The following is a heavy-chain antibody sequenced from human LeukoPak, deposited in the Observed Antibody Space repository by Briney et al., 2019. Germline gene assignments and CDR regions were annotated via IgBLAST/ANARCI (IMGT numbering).Heavy chain of an antibody. Sequence: SETLSLTCTVSNDSITSGAYYWTWIRQHPGKGLEWIGYIYYSGSTYYNPSLKSRISMSVDTSKNQFSLKLSSVTAADTAVYYCARHRRGMATDYFDYWGQGTLVTVSS. CDR3: ARHRRGMATDYFDY. D-gene: IGHD5-24*01. J-gene: IGHJ4*02. CDR1: NDSITSGAYY. V-gene: IGHV4-31*03. CDR2: IYYSGST.